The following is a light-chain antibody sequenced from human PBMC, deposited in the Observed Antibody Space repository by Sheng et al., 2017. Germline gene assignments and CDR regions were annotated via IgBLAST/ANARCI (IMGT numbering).Light chain of an antibody. CDR3: QQYNNWPGA. Sequence: EIVMTQSPATLSVSPGERATLSCRASQSISSNLAWYQQKPGQAPRLLIYGASTRAAGIPARFSGSGSGTEFTLTISSLQSEDFAVYCCQQYNNWPGAFGQGTEGGN. CDR2: GAS. J-gene: IGKJ1*01. V-gene: IGKV3-15*01. CDR1: QSISSN.